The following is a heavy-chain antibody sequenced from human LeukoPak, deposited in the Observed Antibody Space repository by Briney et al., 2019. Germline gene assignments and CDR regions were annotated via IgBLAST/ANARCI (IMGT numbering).Heavy chain of an antibody. CDR1: GYTFTSSD. CDR3: ATISSGWHSDEY. Sequence: GASVKVSCKASGYTFTSSDINWVRQATGQGLEWMGWMNPNSGYTGYAQKFQGRVTMTRNTSINTACMELSNLRSEDTAVYYCATISSGWHSDEYWGQGTLVTVSS. D-gene: IGHD6-19*01. CDR2: MNPNSGYT. V-gene: IGHV1-8*02. J-gene: IGHJ4*02.